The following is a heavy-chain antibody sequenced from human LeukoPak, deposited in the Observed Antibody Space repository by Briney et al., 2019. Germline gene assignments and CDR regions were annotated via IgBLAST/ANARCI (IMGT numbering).Heavy chain of an antibody. J-gene: IGHJ4*02. CDR3: ARPRGYSYGQGEIQGIDC. Sequence: PSETLSLTCTVSGGSISSSSYYRGWIRQPPGKGLEWIGSFYYTGITYHNPSLKSRVTISVDTSKNQFSLKMSSVTAADTAVYYYARPRGYSYGQGEIQGIDCWGQGTLVTVSS. V-gene: IGHV4-39*01. D-gene: IGHD5-18*01. CDR2: FYYTGIT. CDR1: GGSISSSSYY.